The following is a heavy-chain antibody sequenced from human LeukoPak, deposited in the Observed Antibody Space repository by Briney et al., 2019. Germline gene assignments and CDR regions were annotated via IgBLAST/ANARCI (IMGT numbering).Heavy chain of an antibody. J-gene: IGHJ4*02. Sequence: RAGGSLRLSCAASGFTFSSYSMNWVRRAPGKGLEWVSCISSSSGYIYYADSVKGRFTISRDDAKSSLYLQMNSLRAEDTAVYYCARDRSGSPNDCWGQGTLVTVSS. CDR1: GFTFSSYS. CDR2: ISSSSGYI. D-gene: IGHD1-26*01. V-gene: IGHV3-21*01. CDR3: ARDRSGSPNDC.